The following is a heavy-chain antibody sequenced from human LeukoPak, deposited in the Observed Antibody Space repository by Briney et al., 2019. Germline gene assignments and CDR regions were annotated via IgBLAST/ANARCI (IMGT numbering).Heavy chain of an antibody. CDR1: GYTFTCYY. D-gene: IGHD6-19*01. V-gene: IGHV1-2*06. CDR2: INPNSGGT. Sequence: ASVKVSCKASGYTFTCYYMHWVRQAPGQGMEWRGRINPNSGGTNYAQKVQGRVTMTRDRANSTAYMELSRLRSYDPAVYYCTSDLSSRGWSRYYFDYSGHGTLVTASS. J-gene: IGHJ4*01. CDR3: TSDLSSRGWSRYYFDY.